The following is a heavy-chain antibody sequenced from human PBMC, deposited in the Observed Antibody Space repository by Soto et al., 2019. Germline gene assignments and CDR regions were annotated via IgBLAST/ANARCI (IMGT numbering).Heavy chain of an antibody. CDR1: GYSLPTHT. CDR2: INAANGHT. J-gene: IGHJ4*02. V-gene: IGHV1-3*01. D-gene: IGHD1-7*01. Sequence: QVQLVQSGAEVKKPGASVRISCKASGYSLPTHTIHWVRQAPGHRLEWMGWINAANGHTKYSQNFQNRVTISSDTAASTVYMKLTGLTSDDTAIYYCARANGNYDLGPNDYWGQGTLVTVSS. CDR3: ARANGNYDLGPNDY.